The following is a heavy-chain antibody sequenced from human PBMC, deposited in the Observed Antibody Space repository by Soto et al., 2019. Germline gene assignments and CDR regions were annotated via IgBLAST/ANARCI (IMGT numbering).Heavy chain of an antibody. D-gene: IGHD3-16*01. V-gene: IGHV3-11*06. J-gene: IGHJ3*02. CDR1: GFTFSDYY. Sequence: GGSLRLSCAASGFTFSDYYMSWIRQAPGKGLEWVSYISSSSSYTNYADSVKGRFTISRDNAKNSLYLQMNSLRAEDTAVYYCARGDMITFGGVIGIWGQATMVTVPS. CDR2: ISSSSSYT. CDR3: ARGDMITFGGVIGI.